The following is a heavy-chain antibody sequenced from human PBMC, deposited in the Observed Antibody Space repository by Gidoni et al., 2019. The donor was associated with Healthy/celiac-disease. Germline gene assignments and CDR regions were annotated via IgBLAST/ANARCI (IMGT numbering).Heavy chain of an antibody. CDR2: IYYSGST. CDR3: ARDGENYYDSSGYYSSDY. CDR1: Y. J-gene: IGHJ4*02. Sequence: YWGWIRQPPGKGLEWIGSIYYSGSTYYNPSLKSRVTISVDTSKNQFSLKLSSVTAADTAVYYCARDGENYYDSSGYYSSDYWGQGTLVTVSS. D-gene: IGHD3-22*01. V-gene: IGHV4-39*07.